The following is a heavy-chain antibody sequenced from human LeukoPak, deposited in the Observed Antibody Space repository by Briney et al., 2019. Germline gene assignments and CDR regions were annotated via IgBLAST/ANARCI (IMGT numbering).Heavy chain of an antibody. CDR1: GYSFTSYW. CDR2: IYPGDSDT. CDR3: ARAQTYDFWSGCYHY. D-gene: IGHD3-3*01. J-gene: IGHJ4*02. V-gene: IGHV5-51*01. Sequence: GESLKISCKGSGYSFTSYWIGWVRQMPGKGLEWMGIIYPGDSDTRYSPSFQGQVTISADKSISTAYLQWSSQKASDTAMYYCARAQTYDFWSGCYHYWGQGTLVTVSS.